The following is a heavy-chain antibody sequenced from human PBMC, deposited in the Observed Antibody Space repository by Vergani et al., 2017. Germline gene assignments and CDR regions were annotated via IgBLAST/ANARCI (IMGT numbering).Heavy chain of an antibody. Sequence: EVQLVESGGGLVQPGGSLRLSCAASGFTFSSYSMNWVRQAPGKGLEWVSYMSSSSSTIYYADSVKGRFTISRDNAKNSLYLQMNSLRAEDTAVYYCASLTSRRYYDSSGFGYAVAIWGQAIMITFSS. CDR2: MSSSSSTI. D-gene: IGHD3-22*01. CDR3: ASLTSRRYYDSSGFGYAVAI. J-gene: IGHJ3*02. V-gene: IGHV3-48*01. CDR1: GFTFSSYS.